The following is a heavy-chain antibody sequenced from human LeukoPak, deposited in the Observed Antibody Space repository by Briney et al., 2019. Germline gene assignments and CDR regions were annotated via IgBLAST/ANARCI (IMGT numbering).Heavy chain of an antibody. CDR2: INHSGST. D-gene: IGHD6-13*01. J-gene: IGHJ4*02. V-gene: IGHV4-34*01. CDR3: ARAEIAAAGLARTLGN. Sequence: SETLSLTCAVYGGSFSGYYWSWIRQPPGKGLEWSGEINHSGSTNYNPSLKSRVTISVDTSKNQFSLKLSSVTAADTAVYYCARAEIAAAGLARTLGNWGQGTLVTVSS. CDR1: GGSFSGYY.